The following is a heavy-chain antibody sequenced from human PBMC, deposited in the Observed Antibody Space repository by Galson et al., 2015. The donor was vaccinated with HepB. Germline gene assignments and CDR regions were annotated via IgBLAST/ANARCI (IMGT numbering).Heavy chain of an antibody. CDR1: GFRFEDYT. D-gene: IGHD3-22*01. CDR2: ISWDGKTA. CDR3: AKDYFDSSGGTYYYYGMDA. Sequence: SLRLSCAASGFRFEDYTMHWVRQTPGKGLEWLSFISWDGKTASYADSVRGRFIISRDNNKNSLYLEMKSLRIDDTALYYCAKDYFDSSGGTYYYYGMDAWGPGTTVTV. J-gene: IGHJ6*02. V-gene: IGHV3-43*01.